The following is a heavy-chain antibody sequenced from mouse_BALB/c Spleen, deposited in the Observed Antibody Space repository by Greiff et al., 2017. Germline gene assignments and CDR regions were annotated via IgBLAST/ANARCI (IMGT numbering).Heavy chain of an antibody. V-gene: IGHV1-66*01. CDR1: GYSFTSYY. CDR2: IFPGSGNT. CDR3: ARDYRGPMDY. D-gene: IGHD2-14*01. J-gene: IGHJ4*01. Sequence: QVQLQQSGPELVKPGASVKISCKASGYSFTSYYIHWVKQRPGQGLEWIGWIFPGSGNTKYNEKFKGKATLTADTSSSTAYMQLSSLTSEDSAVYFCARDYRGPMDYWGRGTSVTVSS.